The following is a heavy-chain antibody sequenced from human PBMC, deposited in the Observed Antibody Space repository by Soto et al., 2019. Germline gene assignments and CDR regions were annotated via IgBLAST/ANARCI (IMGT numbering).Heavy chain of an antibody. V-gene: IGHV3-23*01. Sequence: GGSLRLSCAASGFTFSSYAMSWVRQAPGKGLEWVSAISGSGGSTYYADSVKGRFTISRDNSKNTLYLQMNSLRAEDTAVYYCAKDVMGIAAPAYYFDYWGQGTLVTVSS. CDR1: GFTFSSYA. CDR2: ISGSGGST. CDR3: AKDVMGIAAPAYYFDY. D-gene: IGHD2-8*01. J-gene: IGHJ4*02.